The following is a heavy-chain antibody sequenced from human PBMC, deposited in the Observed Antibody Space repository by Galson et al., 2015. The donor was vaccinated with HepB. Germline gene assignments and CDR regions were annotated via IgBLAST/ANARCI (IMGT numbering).Heavy chain of an antibody. CDR3: ARAPMGHCSGGSCTLEY. V-gene: IGHV1-69*02. CDR1: GGTFSSYT. D-gene: IGHD2-15*01. J-gene: IGHJ4*02. Sequence: SVKVSCKASGGTFSSYTISWVRQAPGQGLEWMGRIIPILGIANYAQKFQGRVTITADKSTSTAYMELSSLRSEDTAVYYCARAPMGHCSGGSCTLEYWGQGTLVTVSS. CDR2: IIPILGIA.